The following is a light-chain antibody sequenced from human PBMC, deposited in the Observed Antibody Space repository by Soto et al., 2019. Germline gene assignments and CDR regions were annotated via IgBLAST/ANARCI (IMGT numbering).Light chain of an antibody. CDR1: QSVSSN. J-gene: IGKJ1*01. CDR2: GPS. Sequence: EIVMTQSQATLPVSPGERATLSCRASQSVSSNLAWYQQKPGQAPRLLIYGPSSRATGIPDRFSGSGSGTDFTLTINKLEPEDFAVYYCQQYDSSPRTFGQGAMVDVK. CDR3: QQYDSSPRT. V-gene: IGKV3-20*01.